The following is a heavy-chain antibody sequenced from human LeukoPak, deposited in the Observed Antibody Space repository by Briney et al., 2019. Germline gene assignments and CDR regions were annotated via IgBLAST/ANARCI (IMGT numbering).Heavy chain of an antibody. Sequence: PWETLSLTCTVSRGSISSGNYYWSWIRQPAGKGLEWIGRFHTTGSTNYNPSLKSRVIISVDTSKNQFSLKLNSVTAADTAVYYCARVDGSCSGGSCPSANWFDPWGQGTLVTVSS. CDR3: ARVDGSCSGGSCPSANWFDP. J-gene: IGHJ5*02. V-gene: IGHV4-61*02. D-gene: IGHD2-15*01. CDR2: FHTTGST. CDR1: RGSISSGNYY.